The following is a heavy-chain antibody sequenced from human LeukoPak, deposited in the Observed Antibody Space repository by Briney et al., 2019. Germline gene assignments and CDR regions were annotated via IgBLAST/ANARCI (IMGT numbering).Heavy chain of an antibody. D-gene: IGHD6-13*01. CDR1: GGSFSGYY. J-gene: IGHJ4*02. V-gene: IGHV4-34*01. CDR2: INHSGST. CDR3: ARATCSSSWFY. Sequence: SETLSLTCAVYGGSFSGYYWSWIRQPPGKGLEWIGEINHSGSTNYNPSLKSRVTISVDTSKNQFSLKLSSVTAADTAVYYCARATCSSSWFYWGQGTLVTVSS.